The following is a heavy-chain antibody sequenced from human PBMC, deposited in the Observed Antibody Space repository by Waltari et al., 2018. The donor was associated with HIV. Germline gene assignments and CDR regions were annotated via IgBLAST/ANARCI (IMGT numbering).Heavy chain of an antibody. CDR1: GFTFSRYW. D-gene: IGHD1-26*01. J-gene: IGHJ4*02. Sequence: EVQLVESGGGLVQPGGSLRLSCTASGFTFSRYWMTWVCQAPGKGLVWVSVINTDGSGTNYADSVKGRFTISRDNAKNTLYLQMNSLRAEDTAVYYCARGVGSAYYFDHWGQGTLVTVSS. CDR3: ARGVGSAYYFDH. CDR2: INTDGSGT. V-gene: IGHV3-74*01.